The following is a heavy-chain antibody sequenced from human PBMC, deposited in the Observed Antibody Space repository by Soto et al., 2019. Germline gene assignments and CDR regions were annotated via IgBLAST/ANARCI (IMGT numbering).Heavy chain of an antibody. Sequence: GEALKISCKGSGYSFTSYWIGWVRQMPGKGLEWMGIIYPGDSDTRYSPSFQGQVTISADKSISTAYLQWSSLKASDTAMYYCARAPQYYDFWSLYKYGMDVWGQGTTVTVSS. V-gene: IGHV5-51*01. J-gene: IGHJ6*02. D-gene: IGHD3-3*01. CDR3: ARAPQYYDFWSLYKYGMDV. CDR2: IYPGDSDT. CDR1: GYSFTSYW.